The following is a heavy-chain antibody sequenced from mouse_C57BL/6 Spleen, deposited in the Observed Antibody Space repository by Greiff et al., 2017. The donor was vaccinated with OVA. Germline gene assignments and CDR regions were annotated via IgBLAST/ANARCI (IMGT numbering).Heavy chain of an antibody. CDR1: GYTFTSYW. CDR3: ARLGDYDEFAY. J-gene: IGHJ3*01. V-gene: IGHV1-69*01. CDR2: IDPSDSYT. D-gene: IGHD2-4*01. Sequence: VQLQQPGAELVMPGASVKLSCKASGYTFTSYWMHWVKQRPGQGLEWIGEIDPSDSYTNYNQKFKGKSTLTVDKSSSTAYMQLSSLTSEDSAVYYCARLGDYDEFAYWGQGTLVTVSA.